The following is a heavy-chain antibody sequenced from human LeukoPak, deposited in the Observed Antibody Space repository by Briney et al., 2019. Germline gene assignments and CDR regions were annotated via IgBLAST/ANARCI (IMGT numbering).Heavy chain of an antibody. J-gene: IGHJ6*04. D-gene: IGHD6-19*01. CDR2: IYYSGST. V-gene: IGHV4-31*03. CDR3: AGRGSSGWSDDYGMDV. Sequence: PSETLSLTCTVSGGSISSGGYYWSWIRQHPGKGLEWIGYIYYSGSTYYNPSLKSRVTISVDTSKNQFSLKLSSVTAADTAVYYCAGRGSSGWSDDYGMDVWGKGTTVTVSS. CDR1: GGSISSGGYY.